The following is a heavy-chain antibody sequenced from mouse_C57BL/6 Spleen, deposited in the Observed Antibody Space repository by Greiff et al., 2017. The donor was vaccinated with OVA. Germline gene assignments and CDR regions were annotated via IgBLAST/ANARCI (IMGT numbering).Heavy chain of an antibody. V-gene: IGHV3-1*01. CDR1: GYSITSGYD. Sequence: DVHLVESGPGMVKPSQSLSLTCTVTGYSITSGYDWHWIRHFPGNKLEWMGYISYSGSTNYNPSLKSRISITHDTSKNHFFLKLNSVTTEDTATYYCARGYYYGSSGFDYWGQGTTLTVSS. J-gene: IGHJ2*01. CDR2: ISYSGST. CDR3: ARGYYYGSSGFDY. D-gene: IGHD1-1*01.